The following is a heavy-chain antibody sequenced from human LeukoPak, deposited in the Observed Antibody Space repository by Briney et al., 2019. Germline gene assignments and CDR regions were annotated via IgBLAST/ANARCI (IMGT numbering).Heavy chain of an antibody. Sequence: GGSLRLSCAASGFTFSSYGMHWVRQAPGKGLEWVAFIRYDGSNKFYADSVKGRFTISRDNPRNTLYLQMNSLRAEDTAMYHCAKEWELTYWGQGTLVTVSS. CDR1: GFTFSSYG. D-gene: IGHD1-26*01. J-gene: IGHJ4*02. CDR2: IRYDGSNK. CDR3: AKEWELTY. V-gene: IGHV3-30*02.